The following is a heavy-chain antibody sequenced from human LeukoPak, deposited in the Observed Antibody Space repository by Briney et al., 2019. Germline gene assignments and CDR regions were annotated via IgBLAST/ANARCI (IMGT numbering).Heavy chain of an antibody. D-gene: IGHD1-7*01. CDR1: GYSFTSYW. V-gene: IGHV5-51*01. CDR3: ARSYNWNYRRFDP. CDR2: IYPGDSDT. Sequence: GESLKISCEGSGYSFTSYWIGWVRQMPGKGLEWMGIIYPGDSDTKYSPSFQGQVTISADKSISTAYLQWSSLKASDTAMYYCARSYNWNYRRFDPWGQGTLVTVS. J-gene: IGHJ5*02.